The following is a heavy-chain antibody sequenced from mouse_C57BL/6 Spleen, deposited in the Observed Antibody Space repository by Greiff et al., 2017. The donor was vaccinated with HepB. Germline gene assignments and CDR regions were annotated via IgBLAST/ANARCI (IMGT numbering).Heavy chain of an antibody. V-gene: IGHV1-52*01. CDR3: ARYGSSPFAY. J-gene: IGHJ3*01. CDR2: IDPSDSET. CDR1: GYTFTSYW. Sequence: VKLQQPGAELVRPGSSVKLSCKASGYTFTSYWMHWVKQRPIQGLEWIGNIDPSDSETHYNQKFKDKATLTVDKSSSTAYMQLSSLTSEDSAVYYCARYGSSPFAYWGQGTLVTVSA. D-gene: IGHD1-1*01.